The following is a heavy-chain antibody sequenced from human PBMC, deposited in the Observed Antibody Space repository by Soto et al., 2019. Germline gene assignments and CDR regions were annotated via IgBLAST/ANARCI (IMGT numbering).Heavy chain of an antibody. CDR1: NGSISGFY. CDR2: IHYSGRT. V-gene: IGHV4-59*12. CDR3: VRVGVGTGNPFDS. J-gene: IGHJ4*02. D-gene: IGHD1-26*01. Sequence: SETLSLTCSVSNGSISGFYWTWIRQPPGKILEWIGYIHYSGRTDYNPSLTSRATMSVDTSKNQFSLNLKSITAADTAVYYCVRVGVGTGNPFDSWGRGTLVTAPQ.